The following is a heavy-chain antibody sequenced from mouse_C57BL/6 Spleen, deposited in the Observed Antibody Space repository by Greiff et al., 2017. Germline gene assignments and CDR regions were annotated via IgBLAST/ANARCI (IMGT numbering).Heavy chain of an antibody. Sequence: EVQRVESGPGLVKPSQSLSLTCSVTGYSITSGYYWNWIRQFPGNKLEWMGYISYDGSNNYNPSLKNRISITRDTSKNQFFLKLNSVTTEDTATYYCAREVGYYGSINWYFDVWGTGTTVTVSS. CDR3: AREVGYYGSINWYFDV. CDR1: GYSITSGYY. J-gene: IGHJ1*03. D-gene: IGHD1-1*01. CDR2: ISYDGSN. V-gene: IGHV3-6*01.